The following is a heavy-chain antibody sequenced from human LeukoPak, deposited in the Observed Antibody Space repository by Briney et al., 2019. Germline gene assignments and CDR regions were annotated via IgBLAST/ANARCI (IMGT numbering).Heavy chain of an antibody. D-gene: IGHD6-13*01. CDR3: ARDTGYSSSWFGINWFDP. CDR2: IYTSGST. V-gene: IGHV4-4*07. CDR1: AGSTSSYY. J-gene: IGHJ5*02. Sequence: PSETLSLTCTVSAGSTSSYYWSWIRQPAGKGLEWIGRIYTSGSTNYNPSLKSRVTMSVDTSKNQFSLKLSSVTAADTAVYYCARDTGYSSSWFGINWFDPWGQGTLVTVSS.